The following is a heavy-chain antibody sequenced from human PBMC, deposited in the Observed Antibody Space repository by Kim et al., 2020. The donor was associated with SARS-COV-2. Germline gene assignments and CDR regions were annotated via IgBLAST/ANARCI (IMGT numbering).Heavy chain of an antibody. CDR1: GFTVSSNY. V-gene: IGHV3-53*01. D-gene: IGHD5-12*01. J-gene: IGHJ4*02. CDR3: ARSRRGYSAYDSGYYFEY. CDR2: IYTGGST. Sequence: GGSLRLSCAASGFTVSSNYMSWVRQAPGKGLEWVSVIYTGGSTYYADSVKGRITISRDNSKNTLYLQMNSLRAEDTALYYCARSRRGYSAYDSGYYFEYWGQGTLVTVSS.